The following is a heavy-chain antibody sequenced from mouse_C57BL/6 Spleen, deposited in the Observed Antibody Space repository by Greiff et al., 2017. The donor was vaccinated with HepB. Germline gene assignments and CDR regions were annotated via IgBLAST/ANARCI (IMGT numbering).Heavy chain of an antibody. V-gene: IGHV1-52*01. CDR2: IDPSDSET. J-gene: IGHJ4*01. CDR3: ARLGDYGGAMDY. Sequence: QVQLQQPGAELVRPGSSVKLSCKASGYTFTSYWMHWVKQRPIQGLEWIGNIDPSDSETHYNQKFKDKATLTVDKSSSTAYMQLSSLTSEDSAVYYCARLGDYGGAMDYWGQGTSVTVSS. D-gene: IGHD2-4*01. CDR1: GYTFTSYW.